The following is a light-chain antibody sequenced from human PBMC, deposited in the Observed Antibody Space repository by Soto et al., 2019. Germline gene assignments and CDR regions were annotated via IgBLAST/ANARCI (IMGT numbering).Light chain of an antibody. J-gene: IGKJ4*01. Sequence: EIVMTQSPATLSVSPGEKATLSCRASQSVSNNLAWYQQKPGQAPRLLIYFASTRATGIPARFSGSGSGTEFSLTISSLQSEDFAVYYCQHYTKWPLTFGGGTKVETK. V-gene: IGKV3-15*01. CDR3: QHYTKWPLT. CDR1: QSVSNN. CDR2: FAS.